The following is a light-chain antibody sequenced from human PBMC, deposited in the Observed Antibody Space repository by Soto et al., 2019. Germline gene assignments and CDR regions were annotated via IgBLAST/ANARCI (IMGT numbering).Light chain of an antibody. Sequence: QSALTQPASVSGSPGQSITISCTGTSGDVGGYNYVSWYQQHPDKAPKLMIYEVSNRPSGVSNRFSGFKSGNTASLTISGLQAEDEADYYCTSYTSSSTWVFGGGTKLTVL. V-gene: IGLV2-14*01. CDR2: EVS. CDR3: TSYTSSSTWV. J-gene: IGLJ3*02. CDR1: SGDVGGYNY.